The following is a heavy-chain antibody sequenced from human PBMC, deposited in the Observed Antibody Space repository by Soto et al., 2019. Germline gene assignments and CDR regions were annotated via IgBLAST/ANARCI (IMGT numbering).Heavy chain of an antibody. CDR1: GGSFSGYY. V-gene: IGHV4-34*01. D-gene: IGHD3-10*01. CDR2: INHSGST. CDR3: ARERITMFRGVKALFDP. Sequence: PSETLSLTCAVYGGSFSGYYWSWIRQPPGKGLEWIGEINHSGSTNYNPSLKSRVTISVDTSKNQFSLKLSSVTAADTAVYYCARERITMFRGVKALFDPWGQGTLVTGSA. J-gene: IGHJ5*02.